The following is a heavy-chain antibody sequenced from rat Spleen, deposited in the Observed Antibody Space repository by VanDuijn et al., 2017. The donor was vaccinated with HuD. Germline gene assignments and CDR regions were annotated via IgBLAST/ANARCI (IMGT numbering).Heavy chain of an antibody. V-gene: IGHV5-62*01. CDR3: ARRGLDYDGYYHPFDY. J-gene: IGHJ2*01. CDR1: GFTFSNYG. CDR2: FSSANAT. Sequence: VQLVESGGGLVQPGASLKLSCSASGFTFSNYGMHWFRQVPGKGLHWVAYFSSANATIYADAVRGRFTISRDIAINTLFLQLTSLKSEDTAIYYCARRGLDYDGYYHPFDYWGPGVMVTVSS. D-gene: IGHD1-12*03.